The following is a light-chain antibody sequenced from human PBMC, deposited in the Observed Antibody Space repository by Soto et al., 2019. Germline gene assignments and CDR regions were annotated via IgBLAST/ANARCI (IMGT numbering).Light chain of an antibody. CDR2: DVS. CDR3: SSYTTNSTRQIV. CDR1: SSDVGGYNY. V-gene: IGLV2-14*01. Sequence: QSVLTQPASVSGSPGQSITISCTGTSSDVGGYNYVSWYQQHPGKAPKFMIYDVSNRPSGVSNRFSGSKSGNTASLTISGLQAEDEADYYCSSYTTNSTRQIVFGTGTQLTVL. J-gene: IGLJ1*01.